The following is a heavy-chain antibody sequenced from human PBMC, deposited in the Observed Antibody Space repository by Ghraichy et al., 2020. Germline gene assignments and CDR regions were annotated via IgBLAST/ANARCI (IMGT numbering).Heavy chain of an antibody. Sequence: GGSLRLSCAASGFSFTDYPMNWVRQAPGKGLEYVSGISSDGGTTYYASSVTGRFTISRDNSKNTLSLQMGSLRPDDMAIYYCARGSLTRGDYWGQGTLVTVYS. CDR3: ARGSLTRGDY. V-gene: IGHV3-64*01. D-gene: IGHD4-11*01. CDR1: GFSFTDYP. CDR2: ISSDGGTT. J-gene: IGHJ4*02.